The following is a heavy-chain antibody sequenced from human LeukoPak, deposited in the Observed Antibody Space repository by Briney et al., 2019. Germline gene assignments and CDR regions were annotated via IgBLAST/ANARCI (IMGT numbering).Heavy chain of an antibody. V-gene: IGHV1-2*02. J-gene: IGHJ4*02. CDR3: AREGDYYDSSGYPY. D-gene: IGHD3-22*01. CDR2: INPNSGDT. Sequence: ASVKVSCKTSGYTFSDYYIHWIRQAPGQGLEWVGWINPNSGDTDYAQKFQGRVTVTRDTSISTAYMELGRLRSEDTAVYYCAREGDYYDSSGYPYWGQGTLVTVSS. CDR1: GYTFSDYY.